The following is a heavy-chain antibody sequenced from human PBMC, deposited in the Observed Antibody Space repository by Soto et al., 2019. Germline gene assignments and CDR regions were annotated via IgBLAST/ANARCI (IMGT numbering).Heavy chain of an antibody. D-gene: IGHD2-21*01. CDR2: ISGSDGRT. CDR3: AKGVSPYSPLALFDY. CDR1: GFTFSSYA. V-gene: IGHV3-23*01. J-gene: IGHJ4*02. Sequence: PGGSLRLSCAASGFTFSSYAMSWVRQAPGKGLEWVSTISGSDGRTYSTDSVKGRFTISRDNSRNTAYLQMNSLRVEDTAVYYCAKGVSPYSPLALFDYWGRGTLVGVSS.